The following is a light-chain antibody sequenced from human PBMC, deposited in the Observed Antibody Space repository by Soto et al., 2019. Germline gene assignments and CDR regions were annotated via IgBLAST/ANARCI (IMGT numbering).Light chain of an antibody. CDR1: SSDVGGYNF. Sequence: QSALTHPPSASGSPGQSVTISCTGTSSDVGGYNFVSWYQQHTGKAPKLMIYEVNKRPSGVPDRFSGSKSGNTASLTVSGLQAEDEDDYYCSSYAGSNNHVFGGGTKLTV. J-gene: IGLJ2*01. V-gene: IGLV2-8*01. CDR2: EVN. CDR3: SSYAGSNNHV.